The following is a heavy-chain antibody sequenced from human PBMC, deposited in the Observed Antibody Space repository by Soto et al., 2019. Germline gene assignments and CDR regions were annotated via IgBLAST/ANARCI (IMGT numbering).Heavy chain of an antibody. CDR1: GFTFSSYG. CDR3: XXXPTYGSGSYEVWVYFDY. CDR2: IWYDGSNK. Sequence: QVQLVESGGGVVQPGRSLRLSCAASGFTFSSYGMHWVRQAPGKGLEWVAVIWYDGSNKYYADSVKGRFTISRDNSKNTLYXXXXXXXXXXXXXXXXXXXPTYGSGSYEVWVYFDYWGQGTLVTVSS. D-gene: IGHD3-10*01. J-gene: IGHJ4*02. V-gene: IGHV3-33*01.